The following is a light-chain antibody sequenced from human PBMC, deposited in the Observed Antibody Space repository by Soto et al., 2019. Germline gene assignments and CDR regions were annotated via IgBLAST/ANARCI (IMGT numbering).Light chain of an antibody. V-gene: IGKV3-20*01. Sequence: EIVLTQSPGTLSLSPGERATLSCRASQTVDSSYLAWYQQKPGQAPRLLIYGVSTRATGIPDRFSGSGSGTDFTLTISRLEPEDLAVYYCQEYGSSSFTFGPGTKVDI. CDR3: QEYGSSSFT. CDR2: GVS. J-gene: IGKJ3*01. CDR1: QTVDSSY.